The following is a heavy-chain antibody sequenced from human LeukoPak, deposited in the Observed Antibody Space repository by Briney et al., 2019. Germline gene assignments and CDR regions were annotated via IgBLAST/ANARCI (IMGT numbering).Heavy chain of an antibody. J-gene: IGHJ4*02. CDR3: AGGVGRHYDSSGYYY. V-gene: IGHV4-39*01. Sequence: SETLSLTCTVSGGSLSSSSYYWGWIRQPPGKGLEWIGSIYYSGSTYYNPSLKSRVTISVDTSKNQFSLKLSSVTAAETAVYYCAGGVGRHYDSSGYYYWGQGTLVTVSS. CDR2: IYYSGST. D-gene: IGHD3-22*01. CDR1: GGSLSSSSYY.